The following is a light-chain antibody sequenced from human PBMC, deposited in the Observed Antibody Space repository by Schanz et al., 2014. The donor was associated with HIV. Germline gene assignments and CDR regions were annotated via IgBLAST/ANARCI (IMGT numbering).Light chain of an antibody. CDR2: GAS. CDR3: QQRTNWPPMYT. V-gene: IGKV3-11*01. Sequence: EIVLTQSPATLSLSPGERATLSCRASQRVSNYLAWYQQKPGQAPRLLIYGASRRATGIPDRFSGSGSGTDFTLTISRVEPEDFAVYHCQQRTNWPPMYTFGQGTKLEIK. CDR1: QRVSNY. J-gene: IGKJ2*01.